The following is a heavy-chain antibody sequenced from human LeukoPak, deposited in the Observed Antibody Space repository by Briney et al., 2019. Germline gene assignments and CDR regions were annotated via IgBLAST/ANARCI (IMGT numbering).Heavy chain of an antibody. V-gene: IGHV4-61*02. CDR3: ARLRGSGSAYYFDY. CDR2: IYTSGST. Sequence: PSQTLSLTCTVSGGSICSGSYYWSWIRQPAGKGLEWIGRIYTSGSTNYNPSLKSRVTISVDTSKNQFSLKLSSVTAADTAVYYCARLRGSGSAYYFDYWGQGTLVTVSS. J-gene: IGHJ4*02. D-gene: IGHD3-10*01. CDR1: GGSICSGSYY.